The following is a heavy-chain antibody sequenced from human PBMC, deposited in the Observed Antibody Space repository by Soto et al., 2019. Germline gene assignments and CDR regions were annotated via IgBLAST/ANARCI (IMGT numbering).Heavy chain of an antibody. D-gene: IGHD3-22*01. CDR3: AKRGYDSSWGHFDY. CDR2: INSDGSST. CDR1: GFTFSSYW. V-gene: IGHV3-74*01. J-gene: IGHJ4*02. Sequence: GGSLRLSCVASGFTFSSYWMHWVRQAPGKGLVWVSRINSDGSSTSYADSVKGRFTISRDNAKNTLFLQMNSLRAEDTAVYYCAKRGYDSSWGHFDYWGQGTLVTVSS.